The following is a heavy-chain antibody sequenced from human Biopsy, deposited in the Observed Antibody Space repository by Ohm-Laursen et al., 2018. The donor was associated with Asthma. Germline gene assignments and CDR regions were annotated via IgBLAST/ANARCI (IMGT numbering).Heavy chain of an antibody. Sequence: SLRLSCAASGFTFSSYAMSWVRQAPGKGLEWVSAISGSGGGTYYADSVKGRFTISRDNSKNTLYLQMNSLRAEDTAVYYCASQSSGPDFWSGYYYFDYWGQGTLVTVSS. V-gene: IGHV3-23*01. D-gene: IGHD3-3*01. CDR3: ASQSSGPDFWSGYYYFDY. J-gene: IGHJ4*02. CDR2: ISGSGGGT. CDR1: GFTFSSYA.